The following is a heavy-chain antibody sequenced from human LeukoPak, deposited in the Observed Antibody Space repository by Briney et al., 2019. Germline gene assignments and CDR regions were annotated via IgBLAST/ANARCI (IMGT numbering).Heavy chain of an antibody. J-gene: IGHJ6*04. CDR1: GFTFSSYA. CDR2: ISYDGSNK. V-gene: IGHV3-30-3*01. CDR3: ARDLGDFWSGYYTGPV. D-gene: IGHD3-3*01. Sequence: PGGSLRLSCAASGFTFSSYAMHWVRQAPGKGLEWVAVISYDGSNKYYADSVKGRFTISRDNSKNTLYLQMNSLRAEGTAVYYCARDLGDFWSGYYTGPVWGKGTTVTVSS.